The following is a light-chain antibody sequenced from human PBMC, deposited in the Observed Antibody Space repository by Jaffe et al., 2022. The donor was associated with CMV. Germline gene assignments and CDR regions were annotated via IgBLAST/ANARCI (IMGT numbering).Light chain of an antibody. CDR3: QTYDISLSLRV. CDR1: SSNIGAGYD. J-gene: IGLJ2*01. CDR2: GNN. V-gene: IGLV1-40*01. Sequence: SVLTQPPSVSGAPGQRVTISCTGSSSNIGAGYDVHWYQQLPGTAPKVLIYGNNNRPSGVPDRFSGSKSGTSASLAITGLQAEDESDYYCQTYDISLSLRVFGGGTKLTVL.